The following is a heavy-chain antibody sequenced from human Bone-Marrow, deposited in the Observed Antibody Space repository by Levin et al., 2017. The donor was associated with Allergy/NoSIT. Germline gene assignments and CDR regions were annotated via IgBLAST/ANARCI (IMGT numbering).Heavy chain of an antibody. CDR2: IKDKSDGETT. CDR1: GLNFSDAR. D-gene: IGHD2-2*03. Sequence: AGGSLRLSCAASGLNFSDARMSWVRQAPGKGLEGIGRIKDKSDGETTAYSAPVKGRFTISRDDSKIIVFLQMKSLTIEDTAVYFCSATWISWGQGPLVTVSS. V-gene: IGHV3-15*01. J-gene: IGHJ4*02. CDR3: SATWIS.